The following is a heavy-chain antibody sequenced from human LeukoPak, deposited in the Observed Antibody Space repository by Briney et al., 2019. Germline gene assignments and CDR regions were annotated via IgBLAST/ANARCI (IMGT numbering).Heavy chain of an antibody. CDR3: ARLNPYDFWSGLHYYYMDV. Sequence: SETLSLTCTVSGGSISSYYWSWIRQPPGKGLEWIGYIHYSGSTNYNPSLKSRVTISVDTSKNQFSLKLSSVTAADTAVYYCARLNPYDFWSGLHYYYMDVWGKGTTVTVSS. CDR1: GGSISSYY. J-gene: IGHJ6*03. V-gene: IGHV4-59*01. CDR2: IHYSGST. D-gene: IGHD3-3*01.